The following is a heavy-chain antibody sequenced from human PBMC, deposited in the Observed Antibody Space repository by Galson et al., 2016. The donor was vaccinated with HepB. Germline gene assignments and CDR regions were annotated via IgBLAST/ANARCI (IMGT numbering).Heavy chain of an antibody. CDR2: IGNDGNYA. CDR1: GFIVSDYT. D-gene: IGHD3-16*02. CDR3: VRDGRYPGPGRKSSEFFDH. V-gene: IGHV3-74*01. J-gene: IGHJ5*02. Sequence: SLRLSCAASGFIVSDYTMHWVRQAPGKGLVWVSRIGNDGNYAYYADSVKGRFTVSRDNAKNTMFLQMNSLRAEDTAVYYCVRDGRYPGPGRKSSEFFDHWGQGTLVTVSS.